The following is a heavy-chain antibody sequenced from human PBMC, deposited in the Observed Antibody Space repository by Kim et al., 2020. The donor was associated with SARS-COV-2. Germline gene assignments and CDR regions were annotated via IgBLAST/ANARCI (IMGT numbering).Heavy chain of an antibody. CDR3: VTDITTLSGSFCGGDCSGAFDI. CDR1: GYTLTELS. V-gene: IGHV1-24*01. CDR2: FDPEDGET. D-gene: IGHD2-21*02. J-gene: IGHJ3*02. Sequence: ASVKVSCKVSGYTLTELSMHWVRQAPGKGLEWMGGFDPEDGETIYAQKFQGRVTMTEDTSTDTAYMELSSLRSEDTAVYYCVTDITTLSGSFCGGDCSGAFDIWGQGTMVTVSS.